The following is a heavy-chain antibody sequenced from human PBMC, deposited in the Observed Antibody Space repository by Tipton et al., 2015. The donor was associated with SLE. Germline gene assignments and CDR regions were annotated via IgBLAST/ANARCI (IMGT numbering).Heavy chain of an antibody. Sequence: TLSLTCAVYGGSFSGYYWSWIRQPPGKGLEWIGEINHSGSTNYNLSLKSRVTISVDTSKNQFSLKLSSVTAADTAVYYCAREGSSWYADYWGQGTLVTVSS. V-gene: IGHV4-34*01. CDR1: GGSFSGYY. J-gene: IGHJ4*02. D-gene: IGHD6-13*01. CDR3: AREGSSWYADY. CDR2: INHSGST.